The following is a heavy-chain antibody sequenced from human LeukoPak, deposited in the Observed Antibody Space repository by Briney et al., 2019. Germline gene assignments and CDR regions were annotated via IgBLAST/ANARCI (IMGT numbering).Heavy chain of an antibody. CDR2: IYYSGST. CDR3: ARDFSYGSGAFDP. CDR1: GGSISSSSYY. J-gene: IGHJ5*02. Sequence: SETLSLTCTVSGGSISSSSYYWGWIRQPPGKGLEWIGSIYYSGSTYYNPSLKSRVTISVDTSKNQFSLKLSSVTAADTAVYYCARDFSYGSGAFDPWGQGTLVTVSS. V-gene: IGHV4-39*07. D-gene: IGHD3-10*01.